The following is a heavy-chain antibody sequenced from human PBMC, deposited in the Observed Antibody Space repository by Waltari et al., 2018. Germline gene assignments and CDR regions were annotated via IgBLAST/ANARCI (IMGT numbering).Heavy chain of an antibody. CDR1: GFTFSSYA. D-gene: IGHD6-13*01. Sequence: EVQLLESGGGLVQPGGSLRLSCAASGFTFSSYAMSWVRQAPGKGLEWVSVIYSGGSTYYADSLKGRFTISRDNSKNTLYLQMSSLRAEDTAVYYCAKDSARGSSWYLFDYWGQGTLVTVSS. V-gene: IGHV3-23*03. J-gene: IGHJ4*02. CDR3: AKDSARGSSWYLFDY. CDR2: IYSGGST.